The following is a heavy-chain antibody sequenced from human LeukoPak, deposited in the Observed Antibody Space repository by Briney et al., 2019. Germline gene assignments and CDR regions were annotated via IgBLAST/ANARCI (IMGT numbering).Heavy chain of an antibody. V-gene: IGHV3-43*02. D-gene: IGHD4-11*01. Sequence: GGSLRLSCAASGFTFSSYAMSWVRQAPGKGLEWVSLISGDGGSTYYADSVKGRFTISRDNSKNSLYLQMNSLRTEDTALYYCAKDIGSATVTASFDYWGQGTLVTVSS. CDR3: AKDIGSATVTASFDY. CDR2: ISGDGGST. J-gene: IGHJ4*02. CDR1: GFTFSSYA.